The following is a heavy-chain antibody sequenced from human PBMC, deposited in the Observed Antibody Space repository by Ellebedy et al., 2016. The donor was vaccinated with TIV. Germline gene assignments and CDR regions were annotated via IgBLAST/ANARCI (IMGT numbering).Heavy chain of an antibody. CDR1: GGSISSGGFS. CDR2: LHHSGNT. Sequence: MPSETLSPTCAVSGGSISSGGFSRSWIRQPPGKALDWIGDLHHSGNTYYNPSLASRVTISVDRSKNQFSLKLSSVTAADTAVYYCVSSTPVAGTGFDPWGQGTLVTVSS. V-gene: IGHV4-30-2*01. J-gene: IGHJ5*02. CDR3: VSSTPVAGTGFDP. D-gene: IGHD6-19*01.